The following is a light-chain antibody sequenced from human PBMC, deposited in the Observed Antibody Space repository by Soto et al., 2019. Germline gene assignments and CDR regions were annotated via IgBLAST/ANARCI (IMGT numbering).Light chain of an antibody. CDR3: HVWDSDRDHPV. CDR1: NIGSKS. J-gene: IGLJ2*01. V-gene: IGLV3-21*04. Sequence: SYELTQPPSVSVAPGKTASITCGGNNIGSKSVHWYQQKSGQAPVLVIYYEIDRPSGIPERFSGSNFGSTATLTISRVEAGDEADYYCHVWDSDRDHPVFGGGTKVTVL. CDR2: YEI.